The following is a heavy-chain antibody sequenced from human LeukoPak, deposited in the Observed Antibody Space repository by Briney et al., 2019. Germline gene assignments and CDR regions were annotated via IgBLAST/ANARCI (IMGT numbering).Heavy chain of an antibody. D-gene: IGHD3-22*01. V-gene: IGHV3-33*06. CDR3: AKGYYDSSGYFFDY. CDR1: GFTFSSYG. CDR2: IWYDGSNK. Sequence: GGSLRLSCAASGFTFSSYGMHWLRQAPGKGLEWVAVIWYDGSNKYYADSVKGRFTISRDNSKNTLYLQMNSLRAEDTAVYYCAKGYYDSSGYFFDYWGQGTLVTVSS. J-gene: IGHJ4*02.